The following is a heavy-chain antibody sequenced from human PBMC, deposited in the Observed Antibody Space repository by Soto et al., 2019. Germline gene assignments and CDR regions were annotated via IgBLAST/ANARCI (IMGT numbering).Heavy chain of an antibody. D-gene: IGHD3-22*01. CDR1: GGTFSSYA. CDR3: ARDRYDSSGYYSSGPHFDY. CDR2: IIPIFGTA. V-gene: IGHV1-69*13. Sequence: SVKVSCKASGGTFSSYAISWVRQAPGQGLEWMGGIIPIFGTANYAQKFQGRVTITADESTSTAYMELSSLRSEDTAVYYCARDRYDSSGYYSSGPHFDYWGQGTLVTVSS. J-gene: IGHJ4*02.